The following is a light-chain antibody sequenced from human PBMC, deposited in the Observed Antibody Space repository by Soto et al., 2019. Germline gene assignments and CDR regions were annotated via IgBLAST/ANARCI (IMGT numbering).Light chain of an antibody. CDR3: QQYGNSRWT. CDR1: QSVSSSY. Sequence: EIELTQSPDTLSLSPGERATLSCRASQSVSSSYLAWYQQTPGHAPRLLIYGTSNRATGIPDRFSGSGSGTDFTLTISRLEPEDFAVYYCQQYGNSRWTFGQGTKVEIK. CDR2: GTS. V-gene: IGKV3-20*01. J-gene: IGKJ1*01.